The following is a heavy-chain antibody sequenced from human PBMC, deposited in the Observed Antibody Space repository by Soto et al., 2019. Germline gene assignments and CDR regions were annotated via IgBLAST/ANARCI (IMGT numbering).Heavy chain of an antibody. CDR3: ATANGSGSYPGTPPKYYYAMDV. CDR2: IIPILTRG. D-gene: IGHD3-10*01. J-gene: IGHJ6*02. V-gene: IGHV1-69*10. Sequence: SVKVSCKASVGTFSNDAISWVRQAPGQGLEWMGGIIPILTRGDYTQRFQGRVRITADESTSTVYMELSSLRFEDTAVYYCATANGSGSYPGTPPKYYYAMDVWGQGTMVTVSS. CDR1: VGTFSNDA.